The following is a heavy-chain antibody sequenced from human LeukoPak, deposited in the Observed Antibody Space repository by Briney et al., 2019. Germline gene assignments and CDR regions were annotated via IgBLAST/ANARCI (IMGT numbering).Heavy chain of an antibody. CDR3: ARESIAVAGRGYFQH. CDR2: ISSSSSYI. V-gene: IGHV3-21*01. CDR1: GFTFSSYS. J-gene: IGHJ1*01. Sequence: GGSLRLSCAASGFTFSSYSMNWVRQAPGEGLEWVSSISSSSSYIYYADSVKGRFTISRDNAKNSLYLQMNSLRAEDTAVYYCARESIAVAGRGYFQHWGQGTLVTVSS. D-gene: IGHD6-19*01.